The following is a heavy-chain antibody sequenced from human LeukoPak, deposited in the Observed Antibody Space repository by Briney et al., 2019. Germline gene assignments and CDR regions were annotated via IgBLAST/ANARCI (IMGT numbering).Heavy chain of an antibody. Sequence: GASVKVSCKASGYTFTSYGISWVRQAPGQGLEWMGWISAYNGNTNYAQKLQGRVTMTTDTSTSTAYMELRSLRSDDTAVYYCASGKYSSGWYGYYYGMDVWGQGTTVTVSS. J-gene: IGHJ6*02. CDR1: GYTFTSYG. CDR3: ASGKYSSGWYGYYYGMDV. CDR2: ISAYNGNT. D-gene: IGHD6-19*01. V-gene: IGHV1-18*01.